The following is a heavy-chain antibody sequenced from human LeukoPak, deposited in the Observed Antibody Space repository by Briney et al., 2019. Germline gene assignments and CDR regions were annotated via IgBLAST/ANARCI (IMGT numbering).Heavy chain of an antibody. V-gene: IGHV3-23*01. CDR2: ITGSGDRT. Sequence: GGSLRLSCGVSGVTFSSHAMNWVRQAPGKGLEWVSAITGSGDRTYYTDSVRGRFTVSRDNSKNTLYLQMNGLRAEDTAVYYCAKRGEDPVDLDYWGQGTLVTVSS. J-gene: IGHJ4*02. D-gene: IGHD3-16*01. CDR1: GVTFSSHA. CDR3: AKRGEDPVDLDY.